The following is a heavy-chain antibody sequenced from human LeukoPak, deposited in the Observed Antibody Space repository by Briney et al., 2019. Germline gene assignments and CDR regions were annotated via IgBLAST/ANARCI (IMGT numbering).Heavy chain of an antibody. CDR1: GFTFGKYW. V-gene: IGHV3-7*03. J-gene: IGHJ4*02. Sequence: PGGSLRLSCVASGFTFGKYWMSWVRQAPGKGLEWVANIKLDGSEKNYVDSVKGRFTISRDNTKNSLYLQMNSLRAEDTAVFSCARARYDPWSRRGNFASWGQGTLVIVSS. D-gene: IGHD3-3*01. CDR3: ARARYDPWSRRGNFAS. CDR2: IKLDGSEK.